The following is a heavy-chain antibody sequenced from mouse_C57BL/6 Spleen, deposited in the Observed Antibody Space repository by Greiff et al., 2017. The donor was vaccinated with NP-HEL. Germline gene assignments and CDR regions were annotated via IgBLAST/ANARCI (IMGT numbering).Heavy chain of an antibody. CDR2: INPNNGGT. CDR1: GYTFTDYN. J-gene: IGHJ1*03. V-gene: IGHV1-18*01. D-gene: IGHD2-3*01. CDR3: ARSYYDGYYRGYFDV. Sequence: EVQLQQSGPELVKPGASVKIPCKASGYTFTDYNLDWVKQSHGKSLEWIGDINPNNGGTIYNQKFKGKATLTVDKSSSTAYMELRSLTSEDTAVYYCARSYYDGYYRGYFDVWGTGTTVTVSS.